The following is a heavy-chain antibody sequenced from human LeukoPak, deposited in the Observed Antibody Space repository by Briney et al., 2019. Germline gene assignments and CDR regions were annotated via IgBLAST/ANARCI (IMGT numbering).Heavy chain of an antibody. J-gene: IGHJ3*02. CDR2: IIPIFGTA. D-gene: IGHD3-16*01. CDR3: ARGVTRGGAFDI. V-gene: IGHV1-69*06. Sequence: GGSLRLSCAASGFTFSSYAISWVRQAPGQGLEWMGGIIPIFGTANYAQKFQGRVTITADKSTSTAYMELSSLRSEDTAVYYCARGVTRGGAFDIWGQGTMVTVSS. CDR1: GFTFSSYA.